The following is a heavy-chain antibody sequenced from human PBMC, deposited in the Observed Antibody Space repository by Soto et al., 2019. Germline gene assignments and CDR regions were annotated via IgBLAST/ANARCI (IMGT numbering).Heavy chain of an antibody. CDR2: INAGNGTT. CDR1: GYTFTSYA. Sequence: QVQLVQSGAEVKKPGASVKVSCKASGYTFTSYAMHWVRQAPGQRLERMGWINAGNGTTKYSQNFQGRVTITRDTSASTAYMEVSRMRSEDTAVYYCARGPGGPDGPGDYWGQGALVTVSS. J-gene: IGHJ4*02. D-gene: IGHD2-15*01. CDR3: ARGPGGPDGPGDY. V-gene: IGHV1-3*01.